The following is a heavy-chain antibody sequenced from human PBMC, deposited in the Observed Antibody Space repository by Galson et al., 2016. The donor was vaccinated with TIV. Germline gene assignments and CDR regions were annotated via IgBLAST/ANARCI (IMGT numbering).Heavy chain of an antibody. CDR2: IIATFGTA. CDR1: GGIFRSYA. CDR3: ARLPSYYGSGNHWFDP. Sequence: SVKVSCKASGGIFRSYAISWVRQAPGQGLEWMGRIIATFGTADYAQKFQGRVTITADESTNTAYMELSSLGSEDTAVYYCARLPSYYGSGNHWFDPWGQGTLVTVSS. D-gene: IGHD3-10*01. J-gene: IGHJ5*02. V-gene: IGHV1-69*13.